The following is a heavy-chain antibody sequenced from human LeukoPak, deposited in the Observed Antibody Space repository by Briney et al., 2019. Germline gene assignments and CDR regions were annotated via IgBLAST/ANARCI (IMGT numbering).Heavy chain of an antibody. J-gene: IGHJ4*02. CDR2: IYSGGIT. V-gene: IGHV4-39*01. CDR3: ARHSRNCSGGYCYLYY. CDR1: GGSISSDSYY. D-gene: IGHD2-15*01. Sequence: SETLSLTCAVSGGSISSDSYYWGWIRQPPGKGLEWIGSIYSGGITYYNPSLKSRVTISVDTSKNQFSLKLTSVTAADAAAYYCARHSRNCSGGYCYLYYWGQGTQVTVSS.